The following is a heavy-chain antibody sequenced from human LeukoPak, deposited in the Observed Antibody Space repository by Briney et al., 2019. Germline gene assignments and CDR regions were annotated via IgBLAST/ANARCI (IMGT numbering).Heavy chain of an antibody. V-gene: IGHV1-69*13. CDR2: IIPIFGTA. D-gene: IGHD3-22*01. J-gene: IGHJ5*02. CDR3: ARGTSRAYYYDSSGYSHWFDP. Sequence: ASVKVSCKASGGTFSSYAISWVRQAPGQGLEWMGGIIPIFGTANYAQKFQGRVTITADESTSTAYMELSSLRSEDTAVYYCARGTSRAYYYDSSGYSHWFDPWGQGTLITVSS. CDR1: GGTFSSYA.